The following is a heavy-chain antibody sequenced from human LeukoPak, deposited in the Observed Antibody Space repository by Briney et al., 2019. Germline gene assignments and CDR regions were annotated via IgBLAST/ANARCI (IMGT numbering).Heavy chain of an antibody. J-gene: IGHJ4*02. Sequence: PSETLSLTCTVFGGSISSYYMSWIRQPAGKGLEWIGRIYTSGSTNYNPSLKSRVTMSVDTSKNQFSLKLSSVTAADTAVYYCARGTRWLSHFDYWGQGTLVTVSS. CDR2: IYTSGST. CDR3: ARGTRWLSHFDY. CDR1: GGSISSYY. D-gene: IGHD3-22*01. V-gene: IGHV4-4*07.